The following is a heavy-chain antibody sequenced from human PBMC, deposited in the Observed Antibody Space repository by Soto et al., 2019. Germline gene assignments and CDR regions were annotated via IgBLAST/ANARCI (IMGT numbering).Heavy chain of an antibody. V-gene: IGHV4-59*02. J-gene: IGHJ4*02. D-gene: IGHD1-26*01. CDR3: ARLTIVGATPYHFDY. Sequence: SETLYLTCSFSGDSVTSHYLTWIRQSPEKGLEWIGYMHYTGFSHYSPSLKSRVTISVDTAKNQFSLKLNSVTAADTAVYYCARLTIVGATPYHFDYWGQGILVTVSS. CDR1: GDSVTSHY. CDR2: MHYTGFS.